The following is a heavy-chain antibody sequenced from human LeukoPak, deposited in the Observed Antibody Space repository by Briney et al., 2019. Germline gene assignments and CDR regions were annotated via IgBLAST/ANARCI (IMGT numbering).Heavy chain of an antibody. D-gene: IGHD3-10*01. Sequence: GGSLRLSCAASGFTFSSYAMHWVRQAPGKGLEWVAVISYDGSNKYYADSVKGRFTISRDNSKNTPYLQMNSLRAEDTAVYYCARVGGSYYGSGSYEGHFDYWGQGTLVTVSS. CDR2: ISYDGSNK. V-gene: IGHV3-30-3*01. CDR1: GFTFSSYA. J-gene: IGHJ4*02. CDR3: ARVGGSYYGSGSYEGHFDY.